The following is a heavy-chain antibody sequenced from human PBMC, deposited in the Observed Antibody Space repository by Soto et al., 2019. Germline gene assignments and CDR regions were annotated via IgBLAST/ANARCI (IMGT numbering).Heavy chain of an antibody. J-gene: IGHJ6*02. Sequence: EVQLLESGGGLVQPGGSLRLSCAASGFNFSSCAMSWVRQAPGKGLEWVSAISASGGSTYYADSVKGRFTISRDSSKNTLFLQMNSLRVAVTAVVSCAKAPPGHYSSLSGYYFHGMDVWGQVTTVTVSS. V-gene: IGHV3-23*01. CDR2: ISASGGST. CDR3: AKAPPGHYSSLSGYYFHGMDV. CDR1: GFNFSSCA. D-gene: IGHD6-6*01.